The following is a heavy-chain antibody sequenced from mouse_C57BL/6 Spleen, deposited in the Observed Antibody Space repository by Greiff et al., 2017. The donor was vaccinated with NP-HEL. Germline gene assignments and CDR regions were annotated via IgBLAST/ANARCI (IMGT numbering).Heavy chain of an antibody. D-gene: IGHD1-1*01. CDR1: GYTFTEYP. Sequence: VQLQQSGAELVKPGASVKLSCKASGYTFTEYPIHWVKQRSGQGLEWIGWFYPGSGSIKYNEKFKDKATLTADKSSSTVYMELSRLTSEDSAVYCCARHEDYYGSSPWAMDYWGQGTSVTVSS. J-gene: IGHJ4*01. V-gene: IGHV1-62-2*01. CDR3: ARHEDYYGSSPWAMDY. CDR2: FYPGSGSI.